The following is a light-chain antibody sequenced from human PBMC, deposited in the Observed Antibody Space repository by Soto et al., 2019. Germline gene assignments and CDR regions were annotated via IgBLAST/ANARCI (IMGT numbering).Light chain of an antibody. CDR2: GAS. CDR1: QSVSSGH. CDR3: QQYSSSRT. J-gene: IGKJ1*01. Sequence: GLTQSACTLSLSPRERASLSCRASQSVSSGHLAWYQQKPGQAPRLLIYGASSRATGIPDRFSGSGSGTDFTLTISRLEPEDFAVYYCQQYSSSRTFGQGTKVDNK. V-gene: IGKV3-20*01.